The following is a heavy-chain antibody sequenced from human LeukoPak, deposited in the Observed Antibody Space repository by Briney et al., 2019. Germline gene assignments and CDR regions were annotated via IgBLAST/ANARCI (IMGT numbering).Heavy chain of an antibody. CDR3: ARGGSRSYTSSTLDY. J-gene: IGHJ4*02. CDR2: IYYSGST. Sequence: SETLSLTCTVSGGSISSYYWSWIRQPPGKGLEWIGYIYYSGSTNYNPSLKSRVTISVDTSKNQFSLKLSSVTAADTAVYYCARGGSRSYTSSTLDYWGQGTLVTVSS. V-gene: IGHV4-59*01. CDR1: GGSISSYY. D-gene: IGHD6-6*01.